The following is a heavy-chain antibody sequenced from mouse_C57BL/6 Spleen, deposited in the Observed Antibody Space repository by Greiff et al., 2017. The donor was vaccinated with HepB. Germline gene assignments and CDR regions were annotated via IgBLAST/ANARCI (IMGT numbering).Heavy chain of an antibody. V-gene: IGHV1-72*01. J-gene: IGHJ2*01. Sequence: QVQLKQPGAELVKPGASVKLSCKASGYTFTSYWMHWVKQRPGRGLEWIGRIDPNSGGTKYNEKFKSKATLTVDKPSSTAYMQLSSLTSEDSAVYYCARKAGSLYYDYDFDYWGQGTTLTVSS. CDR3: ARKAGSLYYDYDFDY. CDR1: GYTFTSYW. CDR2: IDPNSGGT. D-gene: IGHD2-4*01.